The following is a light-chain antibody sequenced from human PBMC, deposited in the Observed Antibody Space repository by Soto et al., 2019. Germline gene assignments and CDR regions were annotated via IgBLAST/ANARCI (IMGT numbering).Light chain of an antibody. Sequence: DIQMTQSPSSLSASVEDRVIITCRASENINSYLNWYQQKPWKAPKLLIYAASSLQSGVPSRFSGSGSETVFTLTINNLQPEDSATYYCQQSYSRLVTFGQGTKVEIK. V-gene: IGKV1-39*01. CDR3: QQSYSRLVT. CDR1: ENINSY. J-gene: IGKJ1*01. CDR2: AAS.